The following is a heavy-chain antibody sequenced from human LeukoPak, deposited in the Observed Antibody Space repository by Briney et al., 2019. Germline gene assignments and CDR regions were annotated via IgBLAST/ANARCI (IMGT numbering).Heavy chain of an antibody. J-gene: IGHJ4*02. D-gene: IGHD3-22*01. CDR3: AKTRSGSGSYLNSYILDY. Sequence: GGSLRLSCAASGFTVSSNYMSWVRQAPGKGLEWVSVIYSGGSTYYADSVKGRFTISRDNSKNTLYLQMNSLRAEDTAVYYCAKTRSGSGSYLNSYILDYWGQGTLVTVSS. CDR2: IYSGGST. CDR1: GFTVSSNY. V-gene: IGHV3-53*05.